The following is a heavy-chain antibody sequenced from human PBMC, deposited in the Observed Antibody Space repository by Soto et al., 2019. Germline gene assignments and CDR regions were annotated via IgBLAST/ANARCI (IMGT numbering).Heavy chain of an antibody. CDR1: GYSISSGYY. D-gene: IGHD2-2*01. V-gene: IGHV4-38-2*01. J-gene: IGHJ4*02. Sequence: PSETLSLTCAVSGYSISSGYYWGWLRQPPGKGLEWIGSIYHGGSTYYNPSLKSRVTMSVDKPKNQFSLNLTSVTAADTAVYYCARVISSRDEYFDYWGQGTVVTVSS. CDR3: ARVISSRDEYFDY. CDR2: IYHGGST.